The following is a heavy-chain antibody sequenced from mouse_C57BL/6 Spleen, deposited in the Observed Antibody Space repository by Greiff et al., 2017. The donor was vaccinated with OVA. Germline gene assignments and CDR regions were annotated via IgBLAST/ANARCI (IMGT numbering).Heavy chain of an antibody. CDR1: GYAFSSSW. CDR3: ARSEGNSTGLPY. CDR2: IYPGDGDT. V-gene: IGHV1-82*01. Sequence: QVQLQQSGPELVKPGASVKISCKASGYAFSSSWMNWVKQRPGKGLEWIGRIYPGDGDTNYNGKFKGKATLTADKSSSTAYMPLSSLTSEDSAVYFCARSEGNSTGLPYWGQGTLVTVSA. D-gene: IGHD2-1*01. J-gene: IGHJ3*01.